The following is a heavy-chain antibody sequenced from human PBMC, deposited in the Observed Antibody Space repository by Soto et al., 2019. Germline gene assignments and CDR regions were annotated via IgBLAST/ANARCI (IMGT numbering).Heavy chain of an antibody. V-gene: IGHV3-64D*06. J-gene: IGHJ4*02. CDR3: VARSCSSTTCYQVDY. D-gene: IGHD2-2*01. CDR1: GFTFTNYA. CDR2: ISSTGGST. Sequence: GGSLRLSCSASGFTFTNYAIHWIRQAPGKGLEYVSAISSTGGSTYYADSVKGRFTISRDNSKNTVYLQMSSLRSEDSAVYYCVARSCSSTTCYQVDYWGQGTLVTVSS.